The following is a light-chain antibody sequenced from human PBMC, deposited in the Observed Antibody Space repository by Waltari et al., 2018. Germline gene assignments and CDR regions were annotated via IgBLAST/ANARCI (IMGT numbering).Light chain of an antibody. J-gene: IGKJ1*01. V-gene: IGKV1-NL1*01. CDR3: QQYYSIPPT. CDR2: AAS. CDR1: QGISNS. Sequence: DIQMTQSPSSLSASVGDRVTITCRASQGISNSLAWYQQKAGKAPKLLLYAASRLESGVPSRFGGSGSGTDYTLTISSLQPEDFATYYCQQYYSIPPTFGQGTKVEIK.